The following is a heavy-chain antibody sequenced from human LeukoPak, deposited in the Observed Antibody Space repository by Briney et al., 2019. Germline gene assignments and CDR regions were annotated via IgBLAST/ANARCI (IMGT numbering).Heavy chain of an antibody. D-gene: IGHD3-3*01. J-gene: IGHJ6*03. CDR3: ARQNYDFWSGYPTNYYMDV. CDR2: ISSSSSYI. V-gene: IGHV3-21*01. CDR1: GFTFSSYS. Sequence: GGSLRLSCAASGFTFSSYSMNWVRQAPGKGLEWVSSISSSSSYIYYADSVKGRFTISRDNAKNSLYLQMNSLRAEDTAVYYCARQNYDFWSGYPTNYYMDVWGKGTTVTVSS.